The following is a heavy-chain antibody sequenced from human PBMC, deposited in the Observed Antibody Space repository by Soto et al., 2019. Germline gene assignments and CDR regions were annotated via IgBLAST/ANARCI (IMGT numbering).Heavy chain of an antibody. CDR3: ARIKSSGGSCYSCYYYYGMDD. CDR2: IDWDDDK. Sequence: SGPTLVNPTQTLTLTCTFSGFSLSTSGMCVSWIRQPPGKALEWLALIDWDDDKYYSTSLKTRLTISKDTSKNQVVLTMTNMDPVDTATYYCARIKSSGGSCYSCYYYYGMDDWGQGTTVTVSS. V-gene: IGHV2-70*01. CDR1: GFSLSTSGMC. J-gene: IGHJ6*02. D-gene: IGHD2-15*01.